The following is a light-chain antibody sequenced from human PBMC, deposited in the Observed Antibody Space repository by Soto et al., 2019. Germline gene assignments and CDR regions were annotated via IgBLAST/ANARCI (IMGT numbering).Light chain of an antibody. CDR1: QTVTSY. Sequence: QMTQSPSSLSASVGDSPTLTCRASQTVTSYLNWYQQKPGKAPKLLIYAASTLQSGVTSRFSGSGSGTDFTLTISSLQPEDFATYYCQQSYSTPPTFGQGTKVDIK. J-gene: IGKJ1*01. V-gene: IGKV1-39*01. CDR2: AAS. CDR3: QQSYSTPPT.